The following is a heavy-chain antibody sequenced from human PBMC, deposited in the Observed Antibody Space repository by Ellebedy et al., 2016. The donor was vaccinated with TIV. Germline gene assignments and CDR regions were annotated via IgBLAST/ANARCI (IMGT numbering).Heavy chain of an antibody. CDR2: VDPSGGVT. J-gene: IGHJ4*02. V-gene: IGHV3-23*01. CDR3: AKGRADSGSESHPHY. CDR1: GFTFTTYS. D-gene: IGHD3-10*01. Sequence: GESLKISCVASGFTFTTYSMLWVRPASGKGLEWVSAVDPSGGVTYYADSVKGRFAISRVNSKNTLYLQMNSLRAEDTAVYYCAKGRADSGSESHPHYWGQGTLVTVSS.